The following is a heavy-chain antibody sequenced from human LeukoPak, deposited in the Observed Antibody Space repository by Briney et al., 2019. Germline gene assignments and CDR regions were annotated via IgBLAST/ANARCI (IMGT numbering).Heavy chain of an antibody. V-gene: IGHV4-34*01. CDR2: INHSGST. CDR1: GGSFSGYY. CDR3: ARVGVQLWFTEGGWFDP. J-gene: IGHJ5*02. D-gene: IGHD5-18*01. Sequence: SETLSLTCAVYGGSFSGYYWSWIRQPPGKGLEWIGKINHSGSTNYNPSLKSRVTISVDTSKNQFSLKLSSVTAADAAVYYCARVGVQLWFTEGGWFDPWGQGTLVTVSS.